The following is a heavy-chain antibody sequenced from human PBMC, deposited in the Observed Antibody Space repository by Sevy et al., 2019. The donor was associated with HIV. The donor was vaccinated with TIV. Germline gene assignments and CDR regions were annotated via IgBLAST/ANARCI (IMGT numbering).Heavy chain of an antibody. J-gene: IGHJ4*02. V-gene: IGHV3-74*01. CDR3: ASINSSGYSVDY. Sequence: GGSLRLSCAASGFTFSSYWMHWVRQAPGKGLVWVSRINSDGSSTSYADSVKGRFTISRDNAKNTLYLQMNSLRAEDTAVYHCASINSSGYSVDYWGQGTLVTVSS. D-gene: IGHD3-22*01. CDR2: INSDGSST. CDR1: GFTFSSYW.